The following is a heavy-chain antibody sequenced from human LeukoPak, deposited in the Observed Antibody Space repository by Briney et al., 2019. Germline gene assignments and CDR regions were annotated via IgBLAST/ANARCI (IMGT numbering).Heavy chain of an antibody. CDR2: ISGSGSTI. V-gene: IGHV3-48*03. Sequence: PGGSLRLSCAGSGFTFSSYEMNWVRQAPGKGLEWVSYISGSGSTIYYADSVKGRFTISRDNAKNSLYLQMNSLRAEDTAVYYCGGGYYYDSSGYYSDHWGQGTLVTVSS. D-gene: IGHD3-22*01. J-gene: IGHJ4*02. CDR1: GFTFSSYE. CDR3: GGGYYYDSSGYYSDH.